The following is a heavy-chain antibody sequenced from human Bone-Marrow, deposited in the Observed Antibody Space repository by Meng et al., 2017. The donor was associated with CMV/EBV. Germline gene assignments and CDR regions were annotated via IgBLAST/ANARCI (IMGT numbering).Heavy chain of an antibody. Sequence: GGSLRLSCAASGFTFNIYGMHWVRQAPGKGLEWVAFIRYDESDKYYADSVKGRFTVSRDNSKNTLYLQMNSLRAEDTAVYYCAKDPGMRYCSSTSCYGYYYYGMDVWGQGTTVTVSS. CDR3: AKDPGMRYCSSTSCYGYYYYGMDV. D-gene: IGHD2-2*01. J-gene: IGHJ6*02. V-gene: IGHV3-30*02. CDR2: IRYDESDK. CDR1: GFTFNIYG.